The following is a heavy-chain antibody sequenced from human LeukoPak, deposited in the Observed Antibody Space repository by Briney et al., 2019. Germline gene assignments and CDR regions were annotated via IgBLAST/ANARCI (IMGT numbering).Heavy chain of an antibody. CDR2: ISAYNGNT. J-gene: IGHJ3*02. CDR3: ARDLSKYNGSYKIAFDI. Sequence: ASVKVSCKASGYTFTSYGISWVRQAPGQGLEWMGWISAYNGNTNYAQKLQGRVTMTTDTSTSTAYMELRSLRSDDTAVYYCARDLSKYNGSYKIAFDIWGQGTMVTVSS. D-gene: IGHD1-26*01. V-gene: IGHV1-18*01. CDR1: GYTFTSYG.